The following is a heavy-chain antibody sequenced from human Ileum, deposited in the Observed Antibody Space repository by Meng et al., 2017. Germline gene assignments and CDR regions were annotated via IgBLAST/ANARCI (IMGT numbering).Heavy chain of an antibody. CDR2: TYYRSTWYN. Sequence: ETLSPTRVMAGDSVSSNSAVWIWILQSPSRGLEWLGRTYYRSTWYNDYAVSVNSRITINSDTSKNQFSLQLKSVSPEDTAVYYCARGGWNYYGMDVWGQGIMVTVSS. J-gene: IGHJ6*02. D-gene: IGHD2-15*01. V-gene: IGHV6-1*01. CDR1: GDSVSSNSAV. CDR3: ARGGWNYYGMDV.